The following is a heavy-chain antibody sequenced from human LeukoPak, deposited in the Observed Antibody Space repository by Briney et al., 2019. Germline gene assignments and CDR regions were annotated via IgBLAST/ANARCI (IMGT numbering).Heavy chain of an antibody. CDR1: GFTFDDYA. CDR3: AKESALRYYFDY. Sequence: GGSLRLSCVASGFTFDDYAMHRVRQAPGKGLEWVSLISWDGGSTYYADSVKGRFTISRDNSKNSLYLQMNSLRAEDTALYYCAKESALRYYFDYWGQGTLVTVSS. CDR2: ISWDGGST. J-gene: IGHJ4*02. V-gene: IGHV3-43D*03.